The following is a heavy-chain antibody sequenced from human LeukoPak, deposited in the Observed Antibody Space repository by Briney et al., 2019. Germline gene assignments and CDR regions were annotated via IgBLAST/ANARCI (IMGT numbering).Heavy chain of an antibody. J-gene: IGHJ4*02. D-gene: IGHD3-10*01. CDR2: IYSGGST. Sequence: GGSLRLSCAASGFTVSSNYMSWVRQAPGKGLEWVSVIYSGGSTYYADSVKGRFTISRDNSKNTLYLQTNSLRAEDTAVYYCYAHGSGSYWAIGYWGQGTLVTVSS. V-gene: IGHV3-53*01. CDR3: YAHGSGSYWAIGY. CDR1: GFTVSSNY.